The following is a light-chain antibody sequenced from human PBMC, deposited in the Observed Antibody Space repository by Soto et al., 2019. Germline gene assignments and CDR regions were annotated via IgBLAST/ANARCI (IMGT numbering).Light chain of an antibody. CDR3: QQYSSSLSIT. CDR2: GAS. V-gene: IGKV3-20*01. CDR1: QSVTSRY. Sequence: EILLTQSPGTLSLSPGERATLSCRARQSVTSRYLAWYQHKPGQAPRLVIYGASSRATGIPDRFSGSGSGTDFTLTISRLEPEDFAVYYCQQYSSSLSITFGQGTRLEIK. J-gene: IGKJ5*01.